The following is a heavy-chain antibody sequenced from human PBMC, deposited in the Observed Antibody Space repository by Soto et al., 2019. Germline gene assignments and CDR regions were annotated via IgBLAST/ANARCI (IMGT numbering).Heavy chain of an antibody. V-gene: IGHV4-4*02. CDR2: IYHSGST. Sequence: SETLSLTCAVSGGSISSSNWWSWVRQPPGKGLEWIGEIYHSGSTNYNPSLKSRVTISVDKSKNQFSLKLSSVTAADTAVYYCAREYSYGTPNCFVPSCQTTLVSVS. CDR1: GGSISSSNW. CDR3: AREYSYGTPNCFVP. J-gene: IGHJ5*02. D-gene: IGHD5-18*01.